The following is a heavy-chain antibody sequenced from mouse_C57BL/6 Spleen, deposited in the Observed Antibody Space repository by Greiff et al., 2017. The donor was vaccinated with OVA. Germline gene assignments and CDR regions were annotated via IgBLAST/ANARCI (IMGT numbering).Heavy chain of an antibody. V-gene: IGHV1-50*01. CDR3: ASTYYDYDGAWFAY. D-gene: IGHD2-4*01. J-gene: IGHJ3*01. Sequence: VQLQQPGAELVKPGASVKLSCKASGYTFTSYWMQWVKQRPGQGLEWIGEIDPSDSYTNYNQKFKGKATLTVDTSSSTAYMQLSSLTSEDSAVFDCASTYYDYDGAWFAYWGQGTLVTVSA. CDR2: IDPSDSYT. CDR1: GYTFTSYW.